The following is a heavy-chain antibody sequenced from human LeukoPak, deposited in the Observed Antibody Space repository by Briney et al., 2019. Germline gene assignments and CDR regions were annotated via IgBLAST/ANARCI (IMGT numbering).Heavy chain of an antibody. Sequence: GGSLRLSCAASGFTFTTYGMNWVRQAPGKGLEWVSAISGSGGSTYYADSVKGRFTISRDNSKNTLYLQMNSLRAEDTAVYYCAKLLRIVVVVAATVDYWGQGTLVTVSS. V-gene: IGHV3-23*01. CDR2: ISGSGGST. D-gene: IGHD2-15*01. CDR3: AKLLRIVVVVAATVDY. CDR1: GFTFTTYG. J-gene: IGHJ4*02.